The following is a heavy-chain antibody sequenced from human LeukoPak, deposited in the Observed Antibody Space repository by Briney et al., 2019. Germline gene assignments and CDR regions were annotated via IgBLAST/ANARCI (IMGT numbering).Heavy chain of an antibody. CDR3: ARDRGSTTMDV. Sequence: ASVKVSCKASGYTFTSYYMHWVRQAPGQGLEWMGIINPSGGSTSYAQKFQGRVTMTRDMSTSTVYMELSSLRSEDTAVYYCARDRGSTTMDVWGIGTTVTVSS. J-gene: IGHJ6*04. V-gene: IGHV1-46*01. D-gene: IGHD1-26*01. CDR2: INPSGGST. CDR1: GYTFTSYY.